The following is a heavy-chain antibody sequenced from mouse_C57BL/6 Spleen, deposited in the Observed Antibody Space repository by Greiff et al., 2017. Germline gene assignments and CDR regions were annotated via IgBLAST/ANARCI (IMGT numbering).Heavy chain of an antibody. CDR3: ARWDYGNGFAD. CDR2: IDPNGGGT. CDR1: GYTFTSYW. V-gene: IGHV1-72*01. Sequence: QVHVKQPGAELVKPGASVTLSCKASGYTFTSYWMHWVKQRPGRGLEWIGRIDPNGGGTKYNEKFYSKATLTVDKPSITAYMQLSSLTSEDSAVDYCARWDYGNGFADWGQGTLVTVSA. J-gene: IGHJ3*01. D-gene: IGHD2-1*01.